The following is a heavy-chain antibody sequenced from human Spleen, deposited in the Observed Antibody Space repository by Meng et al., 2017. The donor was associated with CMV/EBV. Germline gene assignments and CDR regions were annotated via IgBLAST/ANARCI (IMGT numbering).Heavy chain of an antibody. J-gene: IGHJ5*02. Sequence: SSGSYDWSLIRQPPGKGLEWIGYIYYSGSTNYNPSLKSRVTISVDTSKNQFSLKLSSVTAADTAVYYCARDWLGYCSSTSCPNRFDPWGQGTLVTVSS. D-gene: IGHD2-2*01. V-gene: IGHV4-61*01. CDR1: SSGSYD. CDR2: IYYSGST. CDR3: ARDWLGYCSSTSCPNRFDP.